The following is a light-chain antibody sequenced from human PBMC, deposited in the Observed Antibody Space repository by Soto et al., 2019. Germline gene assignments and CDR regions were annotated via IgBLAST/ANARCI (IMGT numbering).Light chain of an antibody. CDR3: QTWGTGIQV. CDR1: SGHSSYA. Sequence: QLVLTQSPSASASLGASVKLTCTLSSGHSSYAIAWHQQQPEKGPRYLMKLNSDGSHSKGDGIPDRFSGSSSVAERYLTISSLQYEDEADYYCQTWGTGIQVFGTGTKLTVL. V-gene: IGLV4-69*01. CDR2: LNSDGSH. J-gene: IGLJ1*01.